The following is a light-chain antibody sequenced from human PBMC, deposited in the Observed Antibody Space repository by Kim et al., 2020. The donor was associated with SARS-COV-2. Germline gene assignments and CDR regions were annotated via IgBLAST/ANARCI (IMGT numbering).Light chain of an antibody. Sequence: LSPGERVTPACAASPTVSTSLAWFQQKTGQAPRLLIYDASNGATGIPARFSGSGSGTDFTLTISRLEPEDFAVYYCQQGDNWPITFGQGTRLEIK. CDR3: QQGDNWPIT. V-gene: IGKV3-11*01. J-gene: IGKJ5*01. CDR2: DAS. CDR1: PTVSTS.